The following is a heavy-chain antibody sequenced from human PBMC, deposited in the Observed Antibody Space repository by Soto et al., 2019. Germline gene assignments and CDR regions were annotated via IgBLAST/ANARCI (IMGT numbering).Heavy chain of an antibody. CDR1: GYTFTVYY. CDR2: INPNSGGT. CDR3: ASAVEAAAGTLYYYYYGMDV. J-gene: IGHJ6*02. V-gene: IGHV1-2*02. D-gene: IGHD6-13*01. Sequence: ASVKVSCTASGYTFTVYYMHWVRQAPGQGLEWMGWINPNSGGTNYAQKLQGRVTMTTDTSTSTAYMELRSLRSDDTAVYYCASAVEAAAGTLYYYYYGMDVWGQGTTVTVSS.